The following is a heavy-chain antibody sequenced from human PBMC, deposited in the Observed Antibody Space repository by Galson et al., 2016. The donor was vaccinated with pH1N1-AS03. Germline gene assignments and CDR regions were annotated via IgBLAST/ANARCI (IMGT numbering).Heavy chain of an antibody. CDR2: INHSGDA. D-gene: IGHD7-27*01. CDR3: ARQRAELGTHVY. J-gene: IGHJ4*02. V-gene: IGHV4-34*01. Sequence: SETLSLTCGVSGVSLNFFSWSWIRQPPGKGLEFIGEINHSGDAKYNPSLQSRVTISVDKSKNQFSLKVNSVSAADTALYYCARQRAELGTHVYWGQGTLFIVSS. CDR1: GVSLNFFS.